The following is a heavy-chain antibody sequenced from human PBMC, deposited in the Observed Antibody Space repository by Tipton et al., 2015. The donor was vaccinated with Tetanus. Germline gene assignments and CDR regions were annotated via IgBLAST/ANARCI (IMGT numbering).Heavy chain of an antibody. CDR1: GSGVSISGTNYY. J-gene: IGHJ4*02. V-gene: IGHV4-39*07. Sequence: TLSLTCTVSGSGVSISGTNYYWGWIRQPPGKGLEWIASIYYSGTTYYNPSLKGRVIISVDKSKNQFSLKLSSVTAADTAVYYCARVTIAAAIYYFDFWGQGSLVTVSS. D-gene: IGHD6-13*01. CDR3: ARVTIAAAIYYFDF. CDR2: IYYSGTT.